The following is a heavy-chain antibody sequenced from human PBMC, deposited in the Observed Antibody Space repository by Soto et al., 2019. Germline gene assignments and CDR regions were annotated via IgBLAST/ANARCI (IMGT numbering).Heavy chain of an antibody. J-gene: IGHJ4*02. CDR1: GGSFSGYY. D-gene: IGHD2-2*03. Sequence: QVQLQQWGAGLLKPSETLSLTCGVYGGSFSGYYWTWIRQPPGRGLEWIGEITHSGSTNDNPSLKSRVSMSIDTSQHQFSLKLTSVTAADTAVYYCARDWMKWGQGTLVTVSS. CDR3: ARDWMK. CDR2: ITHSGST. V-gene: IGHV4-34*02.